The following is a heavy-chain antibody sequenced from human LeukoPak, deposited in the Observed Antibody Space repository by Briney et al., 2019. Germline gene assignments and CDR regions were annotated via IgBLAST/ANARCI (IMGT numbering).Heavy chain of an antibody. CDR2: ISWDGGGT. Sequence: GGSLRLSCAASGFTFDDYGMHWVRQAPGKGLAWVSLISWDGGGTYYADSVKGRFSISRDNSKNSLYLQMNSLRAEDTALYYCAKDMAAYYYASGNIDYWGQGTLVTVSS. D-gene: IGHD3-10*01. V-gene: IGHV3-43D*03. J-gene: IGHJ4*02. CDR1: GFTFDDYG. CDR3: AKDMAAYYYASGNIDY.